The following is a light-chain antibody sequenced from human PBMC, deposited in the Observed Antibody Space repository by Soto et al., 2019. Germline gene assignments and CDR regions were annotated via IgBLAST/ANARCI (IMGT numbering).Light chain of an antibody. Sequence: EIVLTQSPGTLSLSPGERATLSCRASQSVSSSYLAWYQQKPGQAPRLLIYGASSRATGIPDRFSGSGSGTDFTLTISRLEPEDFAVYYCQQDCSSPRTFCQGTKLEIK. CDR1: QSVSSSY. CDR3: QQDCSSPRT. J-gene: IGKJ2*01. V-gene: IGKV3-20*01. CDR2: GAS.